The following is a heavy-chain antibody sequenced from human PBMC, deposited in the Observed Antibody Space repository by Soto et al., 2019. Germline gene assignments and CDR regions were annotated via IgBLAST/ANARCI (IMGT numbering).Heavy chain of an antibody. CDR3: ARDNDSPPRGYSSSYGMDV. J-gene: IGHJ6*02. V-gene: IGHV1-69*06. Sequence: GASVKVSCKASGGTFSSYAISWVRQAPGQGLEWMGGIIPIFGTANYAQKFQGRVTITADKSTSTAYMELSSLRSEDTAVYYCARDNDSPPRGYSSSYGMDVWGQGTTVTAP. CDR1: GGTFSSYA. CDR2: IIPIFGTA. D-gene: IGHD6-13*01.